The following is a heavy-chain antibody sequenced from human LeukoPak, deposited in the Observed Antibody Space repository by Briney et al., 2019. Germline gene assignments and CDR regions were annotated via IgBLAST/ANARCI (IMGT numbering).Heavy chain of an antibody. D-gene: IGHD3-22*01. CDR2: ISGSGGST. Sequence: GGSLRLSCAASGFTFSNHAMSWVRQAPGKGLEWVSGISGSGGSTYYADSVRGRFTISRDNSKNTVYLQMNSLRAEDTAVYYCAKRYYSDSSGYLGSLNYWGQGTLVTASS. V-gene: IGHV3-23*01. J-gene: IGHJ4*02. CDR1: GFTFSNHA. CDR3: AKRYYSDSSGYLGSLNY.